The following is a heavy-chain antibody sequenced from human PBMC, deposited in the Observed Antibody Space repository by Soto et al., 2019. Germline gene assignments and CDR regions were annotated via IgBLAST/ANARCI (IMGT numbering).Heavy chain of an antibody. J-gene: IGHJ4*02. V-gene: IGHV4-34*01. CDR3: ARGGGAYGSGSYSVRYYFDY. Sequence: SETLSLTCAVYGGSFSGYYWSWIRQPPGKGLEWIGEINHSGSTNYNPSLKSRVTISVDTSKNQFSLKLSSVTAADTAVYYCARGGGAYGSGSYSVRYYFDYWGQGTLVTAPQ. D-gene: IGHD3-10*01. CDR2: INHSGST. CDR1: GGSFSGYY.